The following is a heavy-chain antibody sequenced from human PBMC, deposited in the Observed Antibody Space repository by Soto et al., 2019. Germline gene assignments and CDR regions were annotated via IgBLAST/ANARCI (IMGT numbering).Heavy chain of an antibody. CDR1: GFTFSNYG. D-gene: IGHD3-16*01. CDR2: IWDDGNQK. J-gene: IGHJ3*02. CDR3: VRGGKTAGAFDI. V-gene: IGHV3-33*01. Sequence: QVQLVESGGVVVQPGRSLRLSCAASGFTFSNYGMHWVRQAPGKGLEWVAVIWDDGNQKYYVDSVKGRFTISRDNSENTMFLQMNSLTAEDTAVYYCVRGGKTAGAFDICGQGTMVTVSS.